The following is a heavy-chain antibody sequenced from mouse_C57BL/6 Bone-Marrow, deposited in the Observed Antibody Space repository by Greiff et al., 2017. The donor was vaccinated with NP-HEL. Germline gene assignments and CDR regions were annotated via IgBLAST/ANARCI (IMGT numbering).Heavy chain of an antibody. Sequence: VQLQESGPELVKPGASVKISCKASGYSFTSYYIHWVKQRPGQGLEWIGWIYPGSGNTNYNEKFKGKATLTADPSSSTANMQLSSLTSEDSAVYYCARDTVVARYWYFDVWGTGTTITVSS. V-gene: IGHV1-66*01. J-gene: IGHJ1*03. CDR3: ARDTVVARYWYFDV. D-gene: IGHD1-1*01. CDR2: IYPGSGNT. CDR1: GYSFTSYY.